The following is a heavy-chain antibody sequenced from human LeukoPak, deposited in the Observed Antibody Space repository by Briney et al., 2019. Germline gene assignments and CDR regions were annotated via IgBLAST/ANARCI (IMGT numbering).Heavy chain of an antibody. V-gene: IGHV3-23*01. CDR3: ARGYYDNNDSNRSNWFDP. CDR2: ISGSGGST. J-gene: IGHJ5*02. D-gene: IGHD3-22*01. Sequence: PGGSLRLSCAASGFTFSSYAMSWVRQAPGKGLEWVSAISGSGGSTYYADSVKGRFTISRDNSKNTLYLQMNSLRAEDTAVYYCARGYYDNNDSNRSNWFDPWGQGTLVTVSS. CDR1: GFTFSSYA.